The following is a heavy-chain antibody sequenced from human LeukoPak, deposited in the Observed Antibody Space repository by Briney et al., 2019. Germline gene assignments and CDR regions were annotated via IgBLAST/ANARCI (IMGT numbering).Heavy chain of an antibody. Sequence: PGGSLRLSCAASGVIFSSYEMNWVRQAPGKGLEWVSYVSSSGSTIYYADSVKGRFTISRDNAKNSLYLQMNSLRAEDTAVYYCARVVPAAMPQLLWFGELDYWGQGTLVTVSS. D-gene: IGHD3-10*01. V-gene: IGHV3-48*03. CDR3: ARVVPAAMPQLLWFGELDY. CDR1: GVIFSSYE. CDR2: VSSSGSTI. J-gene: IGHJ4*02.